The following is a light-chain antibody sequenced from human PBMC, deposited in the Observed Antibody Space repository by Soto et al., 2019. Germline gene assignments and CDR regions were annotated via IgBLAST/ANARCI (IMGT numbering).Light chain of an antibody. V-gene: IGLV1-47*01. CDR1: SSNIGKNY. J-gene: IGLJ3*02. CDR2: RNN. CDR3: SVWDANLSAWV. Sequence: QTVLTQPPSASGTPGQRVTISCSGSSSNIGKNYVYWYQQLPGTAPKLLIYRNNQRPSGVPDQFSGSKSGTSASLAISGLRSEDGADYYCSVWDANLSAWVFGGGTKLTVL.